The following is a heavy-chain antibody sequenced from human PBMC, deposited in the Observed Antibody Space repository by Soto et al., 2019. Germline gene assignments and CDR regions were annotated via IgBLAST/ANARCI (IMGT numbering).Heavy chain of an antibody. Sequence: VQLQESGPGLVKPSQTLSLTCTVSGGSIGSGGYYWSWIRQHPGKGLEWIGYIYYSGNTYYNPSLKSRVTISVDTSKNQFSLKLSSVTAADTAVYYCARDRGYYGVDYWGQGTLVTVSS. CDR2: IYYSGNT. J-gene: IGHJ4*02. D-gene: IGHD1-26*01. V-gene: IGHV4-31*03. CDR3: ARDRGYYGVDY. CDR1: GGSIGSGGYY.